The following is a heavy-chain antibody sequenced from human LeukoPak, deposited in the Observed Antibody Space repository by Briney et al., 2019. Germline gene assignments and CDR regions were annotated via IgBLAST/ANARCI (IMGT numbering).Heavy chain of an antibody. CDR2: ISGNGDST. Sequence: PGGSLRLSCAASGFTFRSYSMSWVRQAPGRGLEWVSAISGNGDSTYYADSVKGRFTISRDNSKNTLFLQMSSLRAEDTAVYYCAKGDYGGDFRYFDYWGQETLVSVSS. CDR3: AKGDYGGDFRYFDY. J-gene: IGHJ4*02. D-gene: IGHD4-23*01. CDR1: GFTFRSYS. V-gene: IGHV3-23*01.